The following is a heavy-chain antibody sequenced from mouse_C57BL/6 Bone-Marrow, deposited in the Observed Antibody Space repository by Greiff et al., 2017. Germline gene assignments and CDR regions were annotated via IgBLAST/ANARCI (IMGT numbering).Heavy chain of an antibody. J-gene: IGHJ3*01. CDR3: ARGIYYDFTWFAY. CDR1: GYTFTSYG. D-gene: IGHD2-4*01. V-gene: IGHV1-81*01. CDR2: IYPRSGNT. Sequence: VQRVESGAELARPGASVKLSCKASGYTFTSYGISWVKQRTGQGLEWIGEIYPRSGNTYYNEKFKGKATLTADKSSSTAYMELRSLTSEDSAVYFCARGIYYDFTWFAYWGQGTLVTVSA.